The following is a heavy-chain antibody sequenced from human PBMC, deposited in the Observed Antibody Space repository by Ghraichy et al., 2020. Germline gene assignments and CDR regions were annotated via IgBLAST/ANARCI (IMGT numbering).Heavy chain of an antibody. CDR2: INHSGST. V-gene: IGHV4-34*01. J-gene: IGHJ4*02. CDR1: GGSFSGYY. Sequence: SETLSLTCAVYGGSFSGYYWSWIRQPPGKGLEWIGEINHSGSTNYNPSLKSRVTISVDTSKNQFSLKLSSVTAADTAVYYCARVLFTHVVRSRTNPTLDYWGQGTLVTVSS. D-gene: IGHD1-14*01. CDR3: ARVLFTHVVRSRTNPTLDY.